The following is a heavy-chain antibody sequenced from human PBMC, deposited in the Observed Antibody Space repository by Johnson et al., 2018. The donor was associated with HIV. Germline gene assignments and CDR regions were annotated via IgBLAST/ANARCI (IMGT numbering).Heavy chain of an antibody. J-gene: IGHJ3*02. CDR2: INWNGGST. Sequence: VQLVESGGGVVQPGRSLRLSCAASGFTFSDYYMSWVRQAPGKGLEWVSGINWNGGSTGYADSVKDRFTISRDNAKNSLYLQMNSLRAEDTAFYYCARNYGSGSYFCNDAFDIWGQGTMVTVSS. CDR1: GFTFSDYY. V-gene: IGHV3-20*04. CDR3: ARNYGSGSYFCNDAFDI. D-gene: IGHD3-10*01.